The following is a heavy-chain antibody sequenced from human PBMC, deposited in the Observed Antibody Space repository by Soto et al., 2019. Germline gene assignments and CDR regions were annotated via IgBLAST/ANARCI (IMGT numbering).Heavy chain of an antibody. V-gene: IGHV1-8*01. CDR3: ARVWWDSVLVPAAMPGGNYYYYGMDV. Sequence: QVQLVQSGAEVKKPGASVKVSCKASGYTFTSNDINWVRQATGQGLEWMGWMNPNSGNTGYAQKFHGSVTMTRNTSISTAYMELSSLRSEDTAVYYCARVWWDSVLVPAAMPGGNYYYYGMDVWGQGTTVTVSS. CDR2: MNPNSGNT. D-gene: IGHD2-2*01. CDR1: GYTFTSND. J-gene: IGHJ6*02.